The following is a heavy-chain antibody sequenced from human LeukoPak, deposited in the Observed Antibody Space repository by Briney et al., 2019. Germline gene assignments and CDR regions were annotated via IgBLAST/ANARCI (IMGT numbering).Heavy chain of an antibody. CDR2: ISSSGSTI. CDR3: TRVGYIDEGIDY. V-gene: IGHV3-11*04. J-gene: IGHJ4*02. D-gene: IGHD5-24*01. CDR1: GFTFSDYN. Sequence: GGPLSPSCAALGFTFSDYNMSWIRKAPGRGREWVSYISSSGSTIYYADSVKGRFTISRDNAKNSLYLQMNSLRAEDTAIYYCTRVGYIDEGIDYWGQGTLVTVSS.